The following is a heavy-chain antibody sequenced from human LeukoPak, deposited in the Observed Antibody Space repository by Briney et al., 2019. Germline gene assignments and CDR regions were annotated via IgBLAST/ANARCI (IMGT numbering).Heavy chain of an antibody. D-gene: IGHD6-19*01. CDR1: GFTFSSYA. CDR2: ISYDGSLP. V-gene: IGHV3-30*04. CDR3: VRDRRAVAIYFDY. Sequence: SGGSLRLSCAASGFTFSSYAMHWVRQAPGKGLEWVAVISYDGSLPYYADSVKGRFTFSRDNSKNTLFLQMNSLRTEDTAVYYCVRDRRAVAIYFDYWGQGTLVTVSS. J-gene: IGHJ4*02.